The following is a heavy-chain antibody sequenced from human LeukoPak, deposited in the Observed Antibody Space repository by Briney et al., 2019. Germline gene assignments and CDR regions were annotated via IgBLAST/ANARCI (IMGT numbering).Heavy chain of an antibody. J-gene: IGHJ4*02. D-gene: IGHD4-17*01. CDR2: ISSSSSTI. V-gene: IGHV3-48*04. CDR3: ARNHYGDYVQSALDY. CDR1: GFTFSSYS. Sequence: GGSLRLSCAASGFTFSSYSMNWVRQAPGKGLEWVSYISSSSSTIYYADSVKGRFTISRDNAKNSLYLQMNSLRAEDTAVYYCARNHYGDYVQSALDYWGQGTLVTVSS.